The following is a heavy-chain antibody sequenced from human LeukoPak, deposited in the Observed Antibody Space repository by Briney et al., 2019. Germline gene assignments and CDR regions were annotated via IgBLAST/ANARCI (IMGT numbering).Heavy chain of an antibody. Sequence: GGSLRLSCAASGFTFSTYDFHWVRQVTGKGLEWVSAIGTVGDTHYPGSVKGRFTISRENAKNSVYLQMDSLRAEDTAVYYCARESNDFLTGYYDYWGQGILVTVSS. J-gene: IGHJ4*02. CDR2: IGTVGDT. D-gene: IGHD3-9*01. CDR3: ARESNDFLTGYYDY. CDR1: GFTFSTYD. V-gene: IGHV3-13*01.